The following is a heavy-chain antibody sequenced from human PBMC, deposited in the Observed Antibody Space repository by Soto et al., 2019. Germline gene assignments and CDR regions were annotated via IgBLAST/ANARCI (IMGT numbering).Heavy chain of an antibody. CDR2: ISSSSSTI. CDR3: ARDRAGIAGVTEGFDY. Sequence: EVQLVESGGGLVQPGGSLRLSCAASGFTFSSYRMNWVRQAPGKGLEWVSYISSSSSTIYYADSVKGRFTISRDNAKNSLYLQMNSLRAEDTAVYYCARDRAGIAGVTEGFDYWGQGTLVTVSS. CDR1: GFTFSSYR. J-gene: IGHJ4*02. V-gene: IGHV3-48*01. D-gene: IGHD2-21*01.